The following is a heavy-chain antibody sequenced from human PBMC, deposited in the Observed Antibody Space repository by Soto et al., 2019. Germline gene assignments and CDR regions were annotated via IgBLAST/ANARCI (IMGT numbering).Heavy chain of an antibody. CDR2: ISAYNGNT. Sequence: GASVKVSCKASGYTFTSYGISWVRQAPGQGLEWMGWISAYNGNTNYAQKLQGRVTMTTDTSTSTAYMELRSLRSDDTAVYYCARDSGLFPGTTDPYGMDVWGQGTTVTVSS. J-gene: IGHJ6*02. CDR3: ARDSGLFPGTTDPYGMDV. V-gene: IGHV1-18*01. CDR1: GYTFTSYG. D-gene: IGHD1-7*01.